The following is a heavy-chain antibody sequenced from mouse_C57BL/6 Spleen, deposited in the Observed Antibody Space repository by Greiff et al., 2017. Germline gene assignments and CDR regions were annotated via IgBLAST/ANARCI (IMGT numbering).Heavy chain of an antibody. CDR2: ISDGGSYT. CDR1: GFTFSSYA. D-gene: IGHD2-4*01. V-gene: IGHV5-4*01. J-gene: IGHJ3*01. Sequence: EVQLVESGGGLVKPGGSLKLSCAASGFTFSSYAMSWVRQTPEKRLEWVATISDGGSYTYYPDNVKGRFTISRDNAKNNLYLQMSHRKSEDTAMYYCARDGGGLRQFAYWGQGTLVTVSA. CDR3: ARDGGGLRQFAY.